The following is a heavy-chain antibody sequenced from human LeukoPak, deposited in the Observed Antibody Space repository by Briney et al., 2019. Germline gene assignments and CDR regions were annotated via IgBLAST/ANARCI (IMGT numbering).Heavy chain of an antibody. CDR1: GFTFSSYW. V-gene: IGHV3-74*01. D-gene: IGHD2-2*01. CDR3: ARDQKDCSSTSCYEYYYYGMDV. CDR2: INSDGSST. J-gene: IGHJ6*02. Sequence: GGSLRLSCAASGFTFSSYWMHWVRQAPGKGLVWVSRINSDGSSTSYADSVKGRFTISRDNSKNTLYLQMNSLRAEDTAVYYCARDQKDCSSTSCYEYYYYGMDVWGQGTTVTVSS.